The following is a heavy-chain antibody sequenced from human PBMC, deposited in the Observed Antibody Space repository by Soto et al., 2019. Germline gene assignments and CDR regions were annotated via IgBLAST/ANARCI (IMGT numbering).Heavy chain of an antibody. CDR3: ARDVNWNYGGGKYYLDY. V-gene: IGHV3-53*02. J-gene: IGHJ4*02. CDR2: VYSDGNT. D-gene: IGHD1-7*01. CDR1: GLSVSTNY. Sequence: VQLVESGGGLIQPGGSLRLSCAASGLSVSTNYMIWVRQAPGKGLEWVSVVYSDGNTYYADSVKGRFTVSRDNAKNTVYLQMDGLRAEDTGVYFCARDVNWNYGGGKYYLDYWGQGTLVTVSS.